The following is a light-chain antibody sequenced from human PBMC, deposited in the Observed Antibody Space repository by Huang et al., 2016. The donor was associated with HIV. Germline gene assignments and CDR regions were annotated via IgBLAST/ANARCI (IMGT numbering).Light chain of an antibody. CDR1: QSVSSN. Sequence: EIVMTQSPATLSVSPGERATLSCRASQSVSSNLAWYQQKPGQAPRLLIYAASTRATGIPARFSGSGSGKECTLTISSLQSEDFAVYYCQQYNNWPRTFGQGTKVEIK. CDR2: AAS. J-gene: IGKJ1*01. CDR3: QQYNNWPRT. V-gene: IGKV3-15*01.